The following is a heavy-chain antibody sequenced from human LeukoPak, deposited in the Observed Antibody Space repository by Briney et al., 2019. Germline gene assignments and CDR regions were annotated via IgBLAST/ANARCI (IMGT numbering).Heavy chain of an antibody. Sequence: SETLSLTCTVSGGSISSSSYYWGWLRQPPGKGLEWIGSIYYSGSTYYHPSLKSRVTISVDTSKNQFSLKLSSVTAADTAVYYCARLVRGRGSYLAFDIWGQGTMVTVSS. J-gene: IGHJ3*02. CDR3: ARLVRGRGSYLAFDI. V-gene: IGHV4-39*01. CDR1: GGSISSSSYY. D-gene: IGHD1-26*01. CDR2: IYYSGST.